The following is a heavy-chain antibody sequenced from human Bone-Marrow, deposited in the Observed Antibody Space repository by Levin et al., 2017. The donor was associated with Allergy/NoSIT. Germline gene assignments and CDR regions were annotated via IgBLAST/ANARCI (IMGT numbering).Heavy chain of an antibody. CDR2: ISWNSAAV. Sequence: GGSLRLSCAASGFTFDDYAMHWVRQAPGKGLEWVSSISWNSAAVDYADSVKGRFTVSRDSAEKSLYLQMHSLRPEDTALYYCARDRWRGTVMPDAFDIWGQGTVVTVSS. D-gene: IGHD2-2*01. J-gene: IGHJ3*02. CDR3: ARDRWRGTVMPDAFDI. V-gene: IGHV3-9*01. CDR1: GFTFDDYA.